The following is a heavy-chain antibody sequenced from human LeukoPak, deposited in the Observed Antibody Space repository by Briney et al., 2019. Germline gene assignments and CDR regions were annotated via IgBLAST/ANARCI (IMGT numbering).Heavy chain of an antibody. Sequence: GGSLRLSCAASGFTFSTYWMHWVRQAPGKGLVWVSRIKSDGSATTYADFVKGRFTVSRDNAKNTLYLQMSSLRAEDTAMYFCARVGGRGSIGGDCWGQGTLVTVSS. CDR3: ARVGGRGSIGGDC. CDR2: IKSDGSAT. V-gene: IGHV3-74*03. D-gene: IGHD3-10*01. CDR1: GFTFSTYW. J-gene: IGHJ4*02.